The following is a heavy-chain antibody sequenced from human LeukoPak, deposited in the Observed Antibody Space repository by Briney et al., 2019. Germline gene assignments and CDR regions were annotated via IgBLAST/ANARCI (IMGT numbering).Heavy chain of an antibody. CDR2: ISGGGGST. Sequence: GGSLRLSCAASGFTFDNYAMSWVRQAPGKGLEWVSSISGGGGSTFYADSVKGRFTISRDNSKNALYLQLNSLSAEDTAVYYCAKDGEYNYGINLDHWGQGTLVTVSS. J-gene: IGHJ4*02. CDR3: AKDGEYNYGINLDH. D-gene: IGHD5-24*01. CDR1: GFTFDNYA. V-gene: IGHV3-23*01.